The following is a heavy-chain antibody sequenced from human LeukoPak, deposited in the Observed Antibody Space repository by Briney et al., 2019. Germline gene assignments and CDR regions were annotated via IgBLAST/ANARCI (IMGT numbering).Heavy chain of an antibody. J-gene: IGHJ5*02. V-gene: IGHV1-46*01. CDR1: GYTFTSYY. Sequence: GASVKVSCKASGYTFTSYYMHWVRQAPGQGLEWMGIINPSGGSTSYAQKFQGRVTMTRDMSTSTVYMELSSLRSEDTAVYYCARGITMVPGINWFDPWGQGTLVTVSS. D-gene: IGHD3-10*01. CDR3: ARGITMVPGINWFDP. CDR2: INPSGGST.